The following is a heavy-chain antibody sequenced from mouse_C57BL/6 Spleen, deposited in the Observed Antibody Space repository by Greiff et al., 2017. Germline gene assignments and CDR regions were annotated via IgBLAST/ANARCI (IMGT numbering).Heavy chain of an antibody. CDR2: IDPSDSYT. Sequence: QVQLQQPGAELVKPGASVKLSCKASGYTFTSYWMQWVKQRPGQGLEWIGEIDPSDSYTNYNQKFKGKATLTVDTSSSTAYMQLSSLTSEDSAVYYCARYSPEGSDYWGQGTTLTVSS. CDR1: GYTFTSYW. D-gene: IGHD2-12*01. V-gene: IGHV1-50*01. CDR3: ARYSPEGSDY. J-gene: IGHJ2*01.